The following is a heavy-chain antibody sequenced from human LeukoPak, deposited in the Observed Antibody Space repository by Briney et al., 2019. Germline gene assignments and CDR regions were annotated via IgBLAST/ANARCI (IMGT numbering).Heavy chain of an antibody. J-gene: IGHJ5*02. CDR1: GGSFSGYY. CDR3: ARRSSSGWSDNWFDP. CDR2: IYHSGST. D-gene: IGHD6-19*01. Sequence: SETLSLTCAVYGGSFSGYYWSWLRQPPGKGLEWIGSIYHSGSTYYNPSLKSRVTISVDTSKNQFSLKLSSVTAADTAVYYCARRSSSGWSDNWFDPWGQGTLVTVSS. V-gene: IGHV4-34*01.